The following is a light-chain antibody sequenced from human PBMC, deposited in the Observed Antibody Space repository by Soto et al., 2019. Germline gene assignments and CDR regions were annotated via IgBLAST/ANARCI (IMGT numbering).Light chain of an antibody. CDR3: GAWDSSLSAGG. Sequence: QSVLTQPPSVSGAPGQRVTISCTGSSSNIGAGYDVHWYQQLPGTAPKLLIYGNSNRPSGVPDRFSGSKSGTSATLGITGLQTGDEADYYCGAWDSSLSAGGFGGGTKLTVL. CDR2: GNS. V-gene: IGLV1-40*01. CDR1: SSNIGAGYD. J-gene: IGLJ2*01.